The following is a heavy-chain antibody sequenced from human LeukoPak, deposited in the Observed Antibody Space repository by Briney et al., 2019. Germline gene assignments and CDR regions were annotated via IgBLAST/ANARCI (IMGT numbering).Heavy chain of an antibody. J-gene: IGHJ4*02. V-gene: IGHV3-48*01. CDR1: GFTFSSYS. CDR2: ISSSSTI. D-gene: IGHD3-10*01. CDR3: ARGYYGSGSFDY. Sequence: GGSLRLSCAASGFTFSSYSMNWVRQAPGKGLEWVSYISSSSTIYYADSVKGRFTISRDNAKNSLYLQMNSLRAEDTAVYYCARGYYGSGSFDYWGQGTLVTVSS.